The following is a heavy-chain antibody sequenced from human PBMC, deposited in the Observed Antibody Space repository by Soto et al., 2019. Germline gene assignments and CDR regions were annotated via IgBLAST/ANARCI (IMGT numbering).Heavy chain of an antibody. CDR2: IWYDGSNK. J-gene: IGHJ6*02. Sequence: GGSLRLSCAASGFTFSSYGMHWVRQAPGKGLEWVAVIWYDGSNKYYADSVKGRFTISRDNSKNTLYLQMNSLRAEDTAVYYCARDMVARRGMDVWGQGTKVTVSS. CDR3: ARDMVARRGMDV. D-gene: IGHD2-15*01. CDR1: GFTFSSYG. V-gene: IGHV3-33*01.